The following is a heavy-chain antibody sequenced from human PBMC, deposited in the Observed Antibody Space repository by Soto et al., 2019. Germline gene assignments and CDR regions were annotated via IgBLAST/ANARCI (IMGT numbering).Heavy chain of an antibody. CDR3: AFTMVRGVFDY. D-gene: IGHD3-10*01. CDR1: GFTFSNYW. Sequence: EVQLVESGGGLVQPGGSLRLSCAASGFTFSNYWMYWVRQAPGKGLVWVSRINSDGSSTSYAESVEGRFTISRDNAKNTLYLQMNSLRAEDTAVYYCAFTMVRGVFDYWGQGTLVTVSS. V-gene: IGHV3-74*01. CDR2: INSDGSST. J-gene: IGHJ4*02.